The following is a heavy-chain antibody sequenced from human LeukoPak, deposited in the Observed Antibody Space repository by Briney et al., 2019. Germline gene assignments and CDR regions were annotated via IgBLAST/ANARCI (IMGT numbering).Heavy chain of an antibody. J-gene: IGHJ4*02. CDR3: ARAGNTRFDY. Sequence: GGSLRLSCAASGFTFSSYEMNWVRQAPGKGLEWVSYISSSGSTIYYADSVKGRFTISRDNAKNSLYPQMNSLRAEDTAVYYCARAGNTRFDYWGQGTLVTVSS. D-gene: IGHD2/OR15-2a*01. CDR1: GFTFSSYE. V-gene: IGHV3-48*03. CDR2: ISSSGSTI.